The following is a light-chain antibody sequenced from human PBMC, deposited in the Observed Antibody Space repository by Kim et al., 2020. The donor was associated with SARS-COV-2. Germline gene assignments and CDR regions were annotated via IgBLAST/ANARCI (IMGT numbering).Light chain of an antibody. Sequence: QSALTQPASVSGSPGQSITISCTGTSSDVGGYNYVSWYQQHPGKVPKLMIYDVSNRPSGVSNRFSGSKSGNTASLTISGLQAEDEADYYCSSFTTSLTWVFGGGTQLTVL. J-gene: IGLJ3*02. V-gene: IGLV2-14*03. CDR3: SSFTTSLTWV. CDR1: SSDVGGYNY. CDR2: DVS.